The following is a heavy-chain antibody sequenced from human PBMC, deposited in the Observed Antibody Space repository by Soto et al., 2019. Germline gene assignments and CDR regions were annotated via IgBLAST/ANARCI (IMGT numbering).Heavy chain of an antibody. CDR1: GGAISSYY. V-gene: IGHV4-59*01. Sequence: SETLSLTCTVSGGAISSYYWSWIRQPPGKGLEWIGYIYYSGSTNYNPSLKSRVTISVDTSKNQFSLKLSSVTAADTAVYYCARVRGSSGSYHFDYWGQGTLVTVSS. J-gene: IGHJ4*02. CDR2: IYYSGST. CDR3: ARVRGSSGSYHFDY. D-gene: IGHD1-26*01.